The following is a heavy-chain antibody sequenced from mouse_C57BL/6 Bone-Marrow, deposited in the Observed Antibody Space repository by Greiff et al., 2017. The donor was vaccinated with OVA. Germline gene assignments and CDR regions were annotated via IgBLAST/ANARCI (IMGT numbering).Heavy chain of an antibody. CDR2: IYPGDGDT. J-gene: IGHJ4*01. D-gene: IGHD2-1*01. Sequence: QVQLKQSGAELVKPGASVKISCKASGYAFSSYWMNWVKQRPGKGLEWIGQIYPGDGDTNYNGKFKGKATLTADKSSSTAYMQLSSLTSEDSAVYFCAIYYGNYDAMDYWGQGTSVTVSS. CDR3: AIYYGNYDAMDY. V-gene: IGHV1-80*01. CDR1: GYAFSSYW.